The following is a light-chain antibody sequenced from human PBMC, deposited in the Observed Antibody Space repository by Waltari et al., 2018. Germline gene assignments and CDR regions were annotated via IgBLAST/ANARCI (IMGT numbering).Light chain of an antibody. V-gene: IGLV4-69*01. J-gene: IGLJ3*02. CDR2: VNSDGSH. Sequence: QLLLPQSPSASASLGASVKLTCTLSSGHSTHVIAWLQQRPEKGPRYLMKVNSDGSHNKGDEIPDRFSGSSSGAERYLTISSLQSEEEADYYCQTGGHGTWVFGGGTKLTVL. CDR3: QTGGHGTWV. CDR1: SGHSTHV.